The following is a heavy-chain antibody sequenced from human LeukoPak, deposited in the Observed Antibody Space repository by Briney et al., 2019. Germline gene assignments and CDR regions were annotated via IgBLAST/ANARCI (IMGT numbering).Heavy chain of an antibody. Sequence: SVKVSCKASGGTLGSYAISWVRQAPGQGLEWMGGIIPIFGTANYAQKFQGRVTITADESTSTAYMELSSLLSEDTAVYYCATLLTVPTGYFDYWGQGTLVTVSS. J-gene: IGHJ4*02. CDR2: IIPIFGTA. CDR1: GGTLGSYA. CDR3: ATLLTVPTGYFDY. D-gene: IGHD4-11*01. V-gene: IGHV1-69*01.